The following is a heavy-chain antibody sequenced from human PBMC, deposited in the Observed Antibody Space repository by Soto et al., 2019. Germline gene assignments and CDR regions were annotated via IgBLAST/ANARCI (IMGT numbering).Heavy chain of an antibody. CDR3: ARDYGGSGRLNY. J-gene: IGHJ4*02. Sequence: EVQLVESGGGLVQPGGSLRLSCAASGFTVSSNYMSWVRQAPGKGLEWVSVIYTGGSTYYADSVKGRFTISRDNSKNTVQLQMNSLRAEHRAVYYWARDYGGSGRLNYWGEGTLVPVSS. CDR1: GFTVSSNY. V-gene: IGHV3-66*01. CDR2: IYTGGST. D-gene: IGHD4-17*01.